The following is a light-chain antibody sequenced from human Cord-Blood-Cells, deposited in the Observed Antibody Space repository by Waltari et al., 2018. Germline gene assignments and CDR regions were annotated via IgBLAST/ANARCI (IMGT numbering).Light chain of an antibody. CDR2: GDS. J-gene: IGKJ2*03. V-gene: IGKV3-15*01. Sequence: EIVMTQSPATLSVSPGERATLSCRASQSVSSNLAWYQQKPGQAPRLLIYGDSTRATGIPAWFSGSGSGTEFTLTISSLQSEDFAVYYCQQYNNWPYSFGQGTKLEIK. CDR1: QSVSSN. CDR3: QQYNNWPYS.